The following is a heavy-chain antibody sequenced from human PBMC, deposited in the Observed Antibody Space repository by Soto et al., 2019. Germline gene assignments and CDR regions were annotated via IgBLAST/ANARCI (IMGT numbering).Heavy chain of an antibody. Sequence: ESGGGVVQPGRSLRLSCAASGFTFRSYGMHWVRQAPGKGLEWVAVISYDGSNKYYADSGKGRFTISRDNSKNTLYLQMNSLRAEDTAVYYCAKTANYDSSGYYWYFDLWGRGTLVTVSS. J-gene: IGHJ2*01. CDR3: AKTANYDSSGYYWYFDL. CDR2: ISYDGSNK. CDR1: GFTFRSYG. D-gene: IGHD3-22*01. V-gene: IGHV3-30*18.